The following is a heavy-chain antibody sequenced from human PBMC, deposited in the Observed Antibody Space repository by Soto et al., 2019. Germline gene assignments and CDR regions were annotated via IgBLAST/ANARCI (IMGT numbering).Heavy chain of an antibody. V-gene: IGHV3-9*01. CDR2: VSPTGDTV. J-gene: IGHJ4*02. D-gene: IGHD3-10*01. Sequence: VQVVASGGGLVQPGRSLRLSCAVSGFRFEQYVMHWVLQAPGKGLECVSTVSPTGDTVAYADSVEGRFTVSRDNAKNSLYLQMNSLKGDDTAFYYCVKDAPNGSIDDWGQGTLVTVSS. CDR3: VKDAPNGSIDD. CDR1: GFRFEQYV.